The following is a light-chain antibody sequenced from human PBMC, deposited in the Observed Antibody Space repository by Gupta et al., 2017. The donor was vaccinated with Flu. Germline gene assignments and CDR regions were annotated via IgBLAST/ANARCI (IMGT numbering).Light chain of an antibody. V-gene: IGKV1-39*01. CDR1: QTISTY. CDR3: QQSYSTLSIT. Sequence: DTQMTQSPSSLSASVGDRVTITCRSSQTISTYLNWYQHKPGKAPRLLIYAASNLQSGVPSRFSGSGSGTDFTLTISSLQPEDFATYYCQQSYSTLSITFGQGTRLEIK. CDR2: AAS. J-gene: IGKJ5*01.